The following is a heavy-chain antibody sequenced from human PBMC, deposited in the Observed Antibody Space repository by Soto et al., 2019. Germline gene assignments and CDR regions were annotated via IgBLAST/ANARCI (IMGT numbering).Heavy chain of an antibody. D-gene: IGHD7-27*01. Sequence: QVQLVESGGGVVQPGRSLRLSCAASGFTVSTYAMHWVRQAPGKGLQWVAVISYDGSNTYYADSVKGRFTISRDNSNNTLYLQMNSLRTEDTAVYYCARDGGSNWDTRDRWDCWGQGTLVTVSS. J-gene: IGHJ4*02. CDR1: GFTVSTYA. CDR2: ISYDGSNT. V-gene: IGHV3-30-3*01. CDR3: ARDGGSNWDTRDRWDC.